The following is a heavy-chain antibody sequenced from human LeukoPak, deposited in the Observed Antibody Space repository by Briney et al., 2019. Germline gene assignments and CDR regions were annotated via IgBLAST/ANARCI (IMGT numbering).Heavy chain of an antibody. CDR1: GYTFTSNG. D-gene: IGHD2-15*01. V-gene: IGHV1-2*02. J-gene: IGHJ5*02. Sequence: ASVKVSCKASGYTFTSNGISWVRQAPGQGLEWMGWINPNSGGTNYAQKFQGRVTMTRDTSISTAYMELSRLRSDDTAVYYCARDGDCSGGSCYGPFDPWGQGTLVTVSS. CDR2: INPNSGGT. CDR3: ARDGDCSGGSCYGPFDP.